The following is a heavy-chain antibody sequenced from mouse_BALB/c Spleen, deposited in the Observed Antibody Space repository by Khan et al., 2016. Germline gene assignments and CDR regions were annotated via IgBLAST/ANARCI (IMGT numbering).Heavy chain of an antibody. V-gene: IGHV3-2*02. CDR1: GYSITSDYA. J-gene: IGHJ3*01. Sequence: EVQLQESGPGLVKPSQSLSLTCTVTGYSITSDYAWNWIRQFPGNKLEWMGHISYSGSTSYNPSLKSRISITRDTSKNQFFLQLNSVTAEDTATYYCARSRALYGNFPYWGQGTLVTVSA. CDR3: ARSRALYGNFPY. D-gene: IGHD2-1*01. CDR2: ISYSGST.